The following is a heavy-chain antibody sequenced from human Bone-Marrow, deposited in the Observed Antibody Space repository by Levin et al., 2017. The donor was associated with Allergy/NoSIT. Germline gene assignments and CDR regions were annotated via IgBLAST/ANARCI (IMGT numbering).Heavy chain of an antibody. V-gene: IGHV4-59*08. CDR3: ARLWVSGNKLDS. J-gene: IGHJ4*02. CDR1: GGSMGNYY. D-gene: IGHD6-25*01. CDR2: IYHNGIA. Sequence: SETLSLTCTVSGGSMGNYYWNWIRQTPGKGLEWIGKIYHNGIAYYNPSLKSRVTMSVDISNNQFSLHLRSVTATDAAKYFCARLWVSGNKLDSWGQGTLVTVSS.